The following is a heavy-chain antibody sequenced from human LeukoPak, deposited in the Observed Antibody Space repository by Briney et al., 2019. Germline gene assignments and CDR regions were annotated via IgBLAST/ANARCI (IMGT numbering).Heavy chain of an antibody. CDR1: GYTFTSYG. CDR2: ISAYNGNT. V-gene: IGHV1-18*01. J-gene: IGHJ6*03. D-gene: IGHD6-6*01. Sequence: ASVKVSCKASGYTFTSYGISWVRQAPGQGLEWMGWISAYNGNTNYAQKLQGRVTMTTDTSTSTAYMELRSLRSDDTAVYYCARAMRVAARLDYYYMDVWGKGTTVTVYS. CDR3: ARAMRVAARLDYYYMDV.